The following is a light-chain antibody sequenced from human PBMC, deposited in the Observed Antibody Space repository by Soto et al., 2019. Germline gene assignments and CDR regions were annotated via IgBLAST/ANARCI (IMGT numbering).Light chain of an antibody. Sequence: QLVLTQPPSVSGAPGQRVTISCSGSSSNIGAGYDVHWYQQLPGTAPKLVIYGNTNRPSGVPDRFSGSKSGTSVSLAITGLQAEDEADYYCQSYDRSLSGVLFGGGTKVTVL. CDR2: GNT. CDR1: SSNIGAGYD. V-gene: IGLV1-40*01. CDR3: QSYDRSLSGVL. J-gene: IGLJ2*01.